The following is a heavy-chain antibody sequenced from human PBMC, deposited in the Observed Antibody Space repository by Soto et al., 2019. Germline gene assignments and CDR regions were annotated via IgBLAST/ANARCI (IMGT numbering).Heavy chain of an antibody. CDR1: GGSISSSYW. CDR3: VSSLNDDFWRDGVSHLYFVY. J-gene: IGHJ4*02. CDR2: IYHGGTT. Sequence: QVQLQESGPGLVKPSGTLSLTCAVSGGSISSSYWWNWVRQTPRGGLEWIGKIYHGGTTNYNPSLKNRVTISVDKSTNQLSLKLTSVTAADTAVYYCVSSLNDDFWRDGVSHLYFVYSGRGILATVSS. D-gene: IGHD3-3*01. V-gene: IGHV4-4*02.